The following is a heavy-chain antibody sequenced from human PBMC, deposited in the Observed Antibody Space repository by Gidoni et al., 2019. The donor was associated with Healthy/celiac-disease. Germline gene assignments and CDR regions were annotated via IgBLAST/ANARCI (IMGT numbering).Heavy chain of an antibody. CDR3: AKSKVVVAATPHY. V-gene: IGHV3-23*01. Sequence: EVQLLESGGGLVQPGGSLRLSCAASGFPFSSYAMSWVRQAPGKGLGWVSAISGSGGSTYYADSVKGRFTISRDNSKNTLYLQMNSLRAEDTAVYYCAKSKVVVAATPHYWGQGTLVTVSS. CDR2: ISGSGGST. J-gene: IGHJ4*02. CDR1: GFPFSSYA. D-gene: IGHD2-15*01.